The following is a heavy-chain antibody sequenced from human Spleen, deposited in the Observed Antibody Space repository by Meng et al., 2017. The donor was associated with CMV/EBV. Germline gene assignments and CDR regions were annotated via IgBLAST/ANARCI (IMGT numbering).Heavy chain of an antibody. CDR3: ARERYSSSWYREYSYYYYGMDV. CDR1: GFTFSRYD. D-gene: IGHD6-13*01. CDR2: IKQDGSEK. J-gene: IGHJ6*02. V-gene: IGHV3-7*01. Sequence: GESLKISCAASGFTFSRYDMHWVRQAPGKGLEWVANIKQDGSEKYYVDSVKGRFTISRDNAKNSLDLHMNSLRAEDTAVYYFARERYSSSWYREYSYYYYGMDVWGQGTTVTVSS.